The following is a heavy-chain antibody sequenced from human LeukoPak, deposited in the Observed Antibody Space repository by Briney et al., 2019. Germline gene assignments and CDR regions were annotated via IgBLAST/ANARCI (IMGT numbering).Heavy chain of an antibody. CDR2: IHTSGST. J-gene: IGHJ4*02. CDR3: ARGTERDRLRWIGYYFDY. CDR1: GGSISNYY. V-gene: IGHV4-4*07. D-gene: IGHD4-23*01. Sequence: SETLSLTCTVSGGSISNYYWSWIRQPAGKGLEWIGRIHTSGSTNYNPSLKSRITMSVDTSKNQFSLKLSSVTGADTAIYYCARGTERDRLRWIGYYFDYWGQGSLVTVSS.